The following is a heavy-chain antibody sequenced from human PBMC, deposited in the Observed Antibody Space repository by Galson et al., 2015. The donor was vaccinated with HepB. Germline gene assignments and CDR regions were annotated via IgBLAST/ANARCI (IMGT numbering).Heavy chain of an antibody. J-gene: IGHJ4*02. V-gene: IGHV1-46*01. CDR3: ARGSLGSSWGTGGLDDY. CDR1: GYTFTSYY. D-gene: IGHD6-13*01. Sequence: SVKVSCKASGYTFTSYYMHWVRQAPGQGLEWMGIINPSGGSTSYAQKFQGRVTMTRDTSTSTVYMELSSLRSEDTAVYYCARGSLGSSWGTGGLDDYWGQGTLVTVSS. CDR2: INPSGGST.